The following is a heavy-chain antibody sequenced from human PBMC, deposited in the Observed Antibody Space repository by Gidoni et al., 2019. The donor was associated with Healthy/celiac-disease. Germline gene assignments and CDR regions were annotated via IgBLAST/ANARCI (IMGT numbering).Heavy chain of an antibody. D-gene: IGHD1-26*01. J-gene: IGHJ3*02. CDR1: GGSISSYY. CDR3: ARESPRWELNAFDI. CDR2: IYYSGST. V-gene: IGHV4-59*01. Sequence: QVQLQESGPGLVKPSEHLSLTCSVSGGSISSYYWSWIRQPPEKGLEWIGYIYYSGSTNYNPSLKSRVTISVDTSKNQFSLKLSSVTAADTAVYYCARESPRWELNAFDIWGQGTMVTVSS.